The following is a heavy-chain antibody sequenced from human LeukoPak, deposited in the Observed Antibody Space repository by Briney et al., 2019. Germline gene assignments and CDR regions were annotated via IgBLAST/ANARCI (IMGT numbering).Heavy chain of an antibody. CDR2: INPSGGST. D-gene: IGHD6-13*01. J-gene: IGHJ6*04. Sequence: ASVTVSCKASGYTFASYYMHWVRQAPGQGLEWMGIINPSGGSTSYAQKFQGRVTMTRDTSTSTVYMELSSLRSEDTAVYYCAREAAAGLKRGYYYYGMDVWGKGTTVTVSS. CDR1: GYTFASYY. V-gene: IGHV1-46*01. CDR3: AREAAAGLKRGYYYYGMDV.